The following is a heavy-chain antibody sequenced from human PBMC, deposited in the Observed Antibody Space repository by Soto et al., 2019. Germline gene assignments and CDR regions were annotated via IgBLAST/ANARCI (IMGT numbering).Heavy chain of an antibody. V-gene: IGHV4-59*01. CDR3: AREKDGYNRGGDFDY. Sequence: QVQLQESGPGLVKPSETLSLTCTVSGGSISSYYWSWIRQPPGKGLEWIGSTNYNPSLKSRVTISGDTSKNQFSLKLSSVTAADTAVYYGAREKDGYNRGGDFDYWGQGTLVTVSS. D-gene: IGHD3-16*01. J-gene: IGHJ4*02. CDR2: T. CDR1: GGSISSYY.